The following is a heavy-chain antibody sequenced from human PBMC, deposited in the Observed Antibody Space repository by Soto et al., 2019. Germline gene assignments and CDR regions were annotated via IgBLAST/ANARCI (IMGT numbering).Heavy chain of an antibody. CDR1: GYTFTGYY. CDR3: ARGDRANTELRGGWYVKDY. CDR2: INPNSGGT. J-gene: IGHJ4*02. D-gene: IGHD6-19*01. Sequence: QVQLVQSGAEVKKPGASVKVSCKASGYTFTGYYMHLVRQAPGQGLEWMGWINPNSGGTNYAQKYQGWVPMTRDTSISTAYMELSRLRSDDPAVYYCARGDRANTELRGGWYVKDYWGQGTLVTVSS. V-gene: IGHV1-2*04.